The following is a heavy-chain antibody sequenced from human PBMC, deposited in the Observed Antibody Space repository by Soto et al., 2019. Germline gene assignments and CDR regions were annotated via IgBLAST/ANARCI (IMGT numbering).Heavy chain of an antibody. D-gene: IGHD3-10*01. Sequence: QVQLVQSGAEVKKPGSSVKVSCKASGGTFSSYAISWVRQAPGQGLEWMGGIIPIFGTANYAQKFQGRVTITADKSTSTDYMELSSLRSEDTAVYYCARDYYGSGSYYNYYYYGMDVWGQGTTVTVSS. CDR1: GGTFSSYA. V-gene: IGHV1-69*06. CDR3: ARDYYGSGSYYNYYYYGMDV. J-gene: IGHJ6*02. CDR2: IIPIFGTA.